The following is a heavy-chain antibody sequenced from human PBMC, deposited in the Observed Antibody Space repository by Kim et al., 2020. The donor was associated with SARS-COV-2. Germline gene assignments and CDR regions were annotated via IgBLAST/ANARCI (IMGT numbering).Heavy chain of an antibody. CDR1: GFSSSNYD. J-gene: IGHJ6*02. D-gene: IGHD3-16*02. V-gene: IGHV3-13*01. CDR2: IGTLGDT. CDR3: GRAWGSYRSGNYSGMDV. Sequence: GGSLRLSCAASGFSSSNYDMHWVRQATGEGLEWVSSIGTLGDTFYPDSVKGRFTISREDAENSLYLQMNSLRAGDTAVYYCGRAWGSYRSGNYSGMDVWGRGTTVTVSS.